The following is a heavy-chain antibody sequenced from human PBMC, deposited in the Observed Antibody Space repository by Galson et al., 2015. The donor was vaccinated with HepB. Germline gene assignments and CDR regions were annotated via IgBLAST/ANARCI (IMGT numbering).Heavy chain of an antibody. CDR2: ITGSGGIT. Sequence: SLRLSCAASGFTFSNYAMSWVRQAPGKGLEWVSTITGSGGITYYADSVRGRFTISRDNSKNTLYLQMNSLRAEDTAMYYCATYQQRSSGSYSYWGQGTLVTVSS. J-gene: IGHJ4*02. D-gene: IGHD3-10*01. V-gene: IGHV3-23*01. CDR3: ATYQQRSSGSYSY. CDR1: GFTFSNYA.